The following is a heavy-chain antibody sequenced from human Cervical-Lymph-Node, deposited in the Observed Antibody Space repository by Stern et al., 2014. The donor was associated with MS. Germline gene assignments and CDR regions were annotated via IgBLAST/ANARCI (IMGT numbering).Heavy chain of an antibody. V-gene: IGHV4-4*02. CDR1: GGSISSSNW. Sequence: VQLVESGPGLVKPSGTLSLTCAVSGGSISSSNWWSWVRQPPGKGLEWIGEINHSGPTNYNPSLKSRVTISLDKSKNHFSLKLNSVTAADTAVYYCARDSGRPEWWFDPWGQGTLVTVSS. CDR3: ARDSGRPEWWFDP. D-gene: IGHD1-26*01. J-gene: IGHJ5*02. CDR2: INHSGPT.